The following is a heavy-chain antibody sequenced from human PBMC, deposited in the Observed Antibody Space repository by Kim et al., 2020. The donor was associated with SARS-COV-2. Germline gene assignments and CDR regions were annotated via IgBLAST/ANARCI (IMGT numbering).Heavy chain of an antibody. Sequence: IPSLKRRVTISVDTSKNQFSLKLSSVTAADTAVYYCARSGEGDTATSLCYWGQGTLVTVSS. J-gene: IGHJ4*02. V-gene: IGHV4-59*01. D-gene: IGHD5-18*01. CDR3: ARSGEGDTATSLCY.